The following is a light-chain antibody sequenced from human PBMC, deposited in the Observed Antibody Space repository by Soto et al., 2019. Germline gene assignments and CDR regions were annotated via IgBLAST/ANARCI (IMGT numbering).Light chain of an antibody. V-gene: IGKV3-20*01. CDR3: QQCGSSPIT. CDR1: QSVSSY. J-gene: IGKJ5*01. Sequence: IVLTQSPVTLSLSPGERSTRSCRASQSVSSYIAWYQQKPGQAPRLLIYGASSRATGIPDRFSGSGSGTDFTLTISRLEPEDFAVYYCQQCGSSPITFGQGTRLEIK. CDR2: GAS.